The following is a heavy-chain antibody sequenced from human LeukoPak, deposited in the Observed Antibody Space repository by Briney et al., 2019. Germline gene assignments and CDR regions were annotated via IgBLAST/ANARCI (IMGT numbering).Heavy chain of an antibody. J-gene: IGHJ4*02. CDR2: MTSNSNYI. Sequence: GGSLRLSCAASGFTFSSYSMNWVRQAPGKGLEWVSSMTSNSNYIYYADSVKGRFTISRDNAKNSLYLQMNSLRAEDTAVYYCARFNTRSFDFWGQGTLVTVSS. CDR1: GFTFSSYS. V-gene: IGHV3-21*01. CDR3: ARFNTRSFDF.